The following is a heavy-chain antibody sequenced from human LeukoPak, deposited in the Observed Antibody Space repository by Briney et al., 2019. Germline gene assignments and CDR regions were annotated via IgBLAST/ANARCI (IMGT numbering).Heavy chain of an antibody. CDR2: ISYDGSDK. CDR1: GFTFSSYA. J-gene: IGHJ4*02. V-gene: IGHV3-30*14. D-gene: IGHD2-15*01. CDR3: ASTQRGDYFDY. Sequence: GRSLRLSCAASGFTFSSYAMYWVRQAPGKGLEWVAVISYDGSDKFYADSVKGRFTISRDNSKNTLYLQMNSLRAEDTAVYYCASTQRGDYFDYWGQGTLVTVSS.